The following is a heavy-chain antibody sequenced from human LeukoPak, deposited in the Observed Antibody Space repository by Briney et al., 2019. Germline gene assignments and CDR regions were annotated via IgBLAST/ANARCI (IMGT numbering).Heavy chain of an antibody. CDR3: AKDYRGSFTD. CDR1: GFTFRDYA. D-gene: IGHD1-26*01. V-gene: IGHV3-23*01. CDR2: IDIGGGTT. Sequence: GGSLRLSCAASGFTFRDYAMTWVRQAPGMGLQLVSAIDIGGGTTYSADSVKGRFTISRDNSKNTLYLQMDSLRAEDTAVYFCAKDYRGSFTDWGQGTLVTVSS. J-gene: IGHJ4*02.